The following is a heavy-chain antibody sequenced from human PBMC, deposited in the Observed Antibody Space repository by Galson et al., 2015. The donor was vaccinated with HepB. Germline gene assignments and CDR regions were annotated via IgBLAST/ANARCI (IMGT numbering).Heavy chain of an antibody. Sequence: SLRLSCAASGFTFSSYAMHWVRQAPGKGLEYVSAISSNGGSTYYANSVKGRFTISRDNSKNTLYLQMGSLRAEDMAVYYCARAQVGAMGWYYYYMDVWGKGTTVTVSS. J-gene: IGHJ6*03. CDR2: ISSNGGST. CDR3: ARAQVGAMGWYYYYMDV. D-gene: IGHD1-26*01. V-gene: IGHV3-64*01. CDR1: GFTFSSYA.